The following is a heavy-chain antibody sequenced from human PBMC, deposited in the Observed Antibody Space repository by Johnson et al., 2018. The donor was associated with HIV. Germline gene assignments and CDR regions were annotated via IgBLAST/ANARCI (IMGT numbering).Heavy chain of an antibody. CDR1: GFTFNNFE. CDR2: ISYDGSNN. J-gene: IGHJ3*02. D-gene: IGHD3-10*01. V-gene: IGHV3-30*04. CDR3: ARDQVGILWDAFDI. Sequence: VQLVESGGGLVQPGGSLRLSCAASGFTFNNFEMNWVRQAPGKGLECVAVISYDGSNNYYADSVKGRFTISRDNAKNSLYLQMNSLRAEDTAFYYCARDQVGILWDAFDIWGQGTMVTVSS.